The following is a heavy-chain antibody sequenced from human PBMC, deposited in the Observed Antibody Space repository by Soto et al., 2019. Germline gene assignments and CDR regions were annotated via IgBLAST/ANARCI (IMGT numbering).Heavy chain of an antibody. CDR1: GGSVSGGSFY. CDR2: IYYSGST. CDR3: ARVGGSSFNY. Sequence: SLETLSLTCTVSGGSVSGGSFYWSWIRQPPGKGLEWIGYIYYSGSTNYNPSLKSRVTISVDTSKNQFSLKLNSVTAADTAVYFCARVGGSSFNYWGQGTLVTVSS. D-gene: IGHD6-6*01. V-gene: IGHV4-61*01. J-gene: IGHJ4*02.